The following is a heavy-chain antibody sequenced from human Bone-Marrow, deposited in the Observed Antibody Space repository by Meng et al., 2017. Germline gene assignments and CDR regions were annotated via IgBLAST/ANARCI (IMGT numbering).Heavy chain of an antibody. J-gene: IGHJ6*02. CDR1: GGTFSSYA. CDR2: IIPIFGTA. CDR3: AREYDSSGYYWYYYGIDF. Sequence: SVKVSCKASGGTFSSYAISWVRQAPGQGLEWMGGIIPIFGTANYAQKFQGRVTITADESTSTAYMELSSLRTEDTAVYYCAREYDSSGYYWYYYGIDFWGQGTMVTVSS. D-gene: IGHD3-22*01. V-gene: IGHV1-69*13.